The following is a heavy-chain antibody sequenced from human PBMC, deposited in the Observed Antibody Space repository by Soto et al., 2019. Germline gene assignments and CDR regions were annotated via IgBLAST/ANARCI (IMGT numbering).Heavy chain of an antibody. CDR2: ISGSGGST. CDR1: GFTFSSYA. V-gene: IGHV3-23*01. D-gene: IGHD3-3*01. J-gene: IGHJ4*02. Sequence: EVQLLESGGGLVQPGGSLRLSCAASGFTFSSYAMSWVRQAPGKGLEWVSAISGSGGSTYYADSVKGRFTISRDNSKNTLYLQMNRLRAEDTAVYYCAKDLPYYDFWSGYTDYCGQGTLVTVSS. CDR3: AKDLPYYDFWSGYTDY.